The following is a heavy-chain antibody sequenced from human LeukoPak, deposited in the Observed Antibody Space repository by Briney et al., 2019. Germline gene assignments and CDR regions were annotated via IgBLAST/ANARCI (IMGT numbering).Heavy chain of an antibody. CDR2: MNPNSGNT. CDR3: ARGGDYYGSGRPISVNYYYYYYMDV. CDR1: GYTFTSYD. J-gene: IGHJ6*03. V-gene: IGHV1-8*01. D-gene: IGHD3-10*01. Sequence: ASVKVSCKASGYTFTSYDTNWVRQATGQGLEWMGWMNPNSGNTGYAQKFQGRVTMTRNTSISTAYMELSSLRSEDTAVYYCARGGDYYGSGRPISVNYYYYYYMDVWGKGTTVTVSS.